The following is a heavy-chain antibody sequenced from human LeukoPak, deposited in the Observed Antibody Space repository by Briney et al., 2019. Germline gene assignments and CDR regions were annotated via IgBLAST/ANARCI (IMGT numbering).Heavy chain of an antibody. CDR2: IYSGGGT. CDR1: GFTVSTNY. Sequence: GGSLRLSCAASGFTVSTNYMSWVRQAPGKGLEWVSVIYSGGGTYYADSVKGRFTISRDNSNDTLYLQMNSLRTEDTAVYHCARAQQIMMTHAFDIWGQGTMVTVSS. D-gene: IGHD3-16*01. V-gene: IGHV3-53*01. J-gene: IGHJ3*02. CDR3: ARAQQIMMTHAFDI.